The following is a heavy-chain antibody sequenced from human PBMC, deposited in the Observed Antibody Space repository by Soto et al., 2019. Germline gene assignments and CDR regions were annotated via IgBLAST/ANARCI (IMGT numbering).Heavy chain of an antibody. CDR3: ARDNGIAGSIDP. CDR1: GFTFSTYS. Sequence: EVQVVESGGGLVQPGGSLRLSCTASGFTFSTYSMNWVRQAPGKGLEWVSYISIGSTTIFYADSVKGRFTICRDNAKNSLYLQMNSLRDEDTAVYYCARDNGIAGSIDPWGQGTLVTVSS. D-gene: IGHD6-13*01. J-gene: IGHJ5*02. CDR2: ISIGSTTI. V-gene: IGHV3-48*02.